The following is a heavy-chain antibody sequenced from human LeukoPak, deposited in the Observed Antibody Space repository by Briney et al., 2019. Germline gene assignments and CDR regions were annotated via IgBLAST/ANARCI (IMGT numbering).Heavy chain of an antibody. CDR2: IYYSGST. V-gene: IGHV4-39*01. J-gene: IGHJ6*02. D-gene: IGHD2-15*01. CDR1: GGSISSSSYY. Sequence: SETPSLTCTVSGGSISSSSYYWGWIRQPPGKGLEWIGSIYYSGSTYYNPSLRSRVTISVDTSKNQFSLKLSSVTAADTAVYYCARRSSTVVYYYYYGMDVWGQGTTVTVSS. CDR3: ARRSSTVVYYYYYGMDV.